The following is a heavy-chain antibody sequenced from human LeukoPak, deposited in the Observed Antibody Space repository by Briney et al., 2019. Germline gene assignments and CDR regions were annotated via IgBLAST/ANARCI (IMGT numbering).Heavy chain of an antibody. CDR2: IYSGGST. CDR1: GFTVSSNY. J-gene: IGHJ4*02. D-gene: IGHD2-15*01. V-gene: IGHV3-53*01. CDR3: ARDGCSGGSCYSH. Sequence: PGGSLRLSCAASGFTVSSNYMSWVRQAPGKGLEWVSVIYSGGSTYYADSVKGRFTISRDNSKNTLYLQMNSLRAEDTAVYYCARDGCSGGSCYSHWGQGTLVTVSP.